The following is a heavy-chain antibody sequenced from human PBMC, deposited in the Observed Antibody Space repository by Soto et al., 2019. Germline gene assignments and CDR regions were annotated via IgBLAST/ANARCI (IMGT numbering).Heavy chain of an antibody. D-gene: IGHD6-19*01. CDR1: GGSISSSSYY. CDR3: ARSLAVAGPEGGGWFDP. V-gene: IGHV4-39*01. Sequence: SETLSLTCTVSGGSISSSSYYWGWIRQPPGKGLEWIGSIYYSGSTYYNPSLKSRVTISVDTSKNQFSLKLSSVTAADTAVYYCARSLAVAGPEGGGWFDPWGQGTLVTVSS. J-gene: IGHJ5*02. CDR2: IYYSGST.